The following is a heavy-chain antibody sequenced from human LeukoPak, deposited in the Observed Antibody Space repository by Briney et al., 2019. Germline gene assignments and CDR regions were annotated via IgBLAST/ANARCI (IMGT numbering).Heavy chain of an antibody. Sequence: GGSLRPTCAASGFTFSSYAMHWVGQAPGKGLEWVSVISYDGSNKYYADSVKGRFTISRDNSKNTLYLQMNSLRAEDTAVYYCARHDYGDSFFYYYYYGMDVWGRGTTVTVSS. V-gene: IGHV3-30-3*01. CDR3: ARHDYGDSFFYYYYYGMDV. J-gene: IGHJ6*02. CDR2: ISYDGSNK. CDR1: GFTFSSYA. D-gene: IGHD4-17*01.